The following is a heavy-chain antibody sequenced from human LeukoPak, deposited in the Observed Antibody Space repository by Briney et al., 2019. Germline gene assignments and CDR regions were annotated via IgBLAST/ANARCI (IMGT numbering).Heavy chain of an antibody. CDR1: GFTVSTNY. D-gene: IGHD6-19*01. Sequence: GGSLRLSCAASGFTVSTNYMNWVRQAPGKGLEWVSVIYSDGTTHYPDSVKGRFTISRDNSKNTLYLQMNSLRAEDTAVYYCARGSSSGWYYFGYWGQGTLVTVSS. J-gene: IGHJ4*02. CDR2: IYSDGTT. V-gene: IGHV3-53*01. CDR3: ARGSSSGWYYFGY.